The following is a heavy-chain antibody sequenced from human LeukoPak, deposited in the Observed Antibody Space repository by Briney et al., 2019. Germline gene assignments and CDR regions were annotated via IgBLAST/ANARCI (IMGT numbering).Heavy chain of an antibody. CDR1: GYTFTNYG. CDR3: ARAMVRGDTNGVLDV. Sequence: ASVKVSCKASGYTFTNYGISWVRQAPGQGFEWMGWISAYNGNTNYAQKLQGRVSMTTDTSTSTAYMEVRRLRSDDTAVYYCARAMVRGDTNGVLDVWGKGTTVTVSS. CDR2: ISAYNGNT. J-gene: IGHJ6*04. D-gene: IGHD3-10*01. V-gene: IGHV1-18*01.